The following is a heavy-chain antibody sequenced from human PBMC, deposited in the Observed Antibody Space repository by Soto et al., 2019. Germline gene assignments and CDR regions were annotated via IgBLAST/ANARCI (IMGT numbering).Heavy chain of an antibody. CDR1: GFTFSSYA. V-gene: IGHV3-23*01. J-gene: IGHJ4*02. Sequence: EVQLLVSGGGLVQPGGSLRLSCAASGFTFSSYAMSWVRQAPGTGLEWVSAISGSGGSTYYADSVKGRLTISRDNAKNTLYLEMTSLRAEDTAVDYCAKGEGAYYDFWSGYYYNYWGQGTLVTVSS. D-gene: IGHD3-3*01. CDR3: AKGEGAYYDFWSGYYYNY. CDR2: ISGSGGST.